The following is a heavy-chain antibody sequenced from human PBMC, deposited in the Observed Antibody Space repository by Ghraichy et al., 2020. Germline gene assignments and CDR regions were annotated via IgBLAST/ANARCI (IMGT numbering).Heavy chain of an antibody. J-gene: IGHJ4*03. Sequence: GGSLRLSCETFGFTFSDYFMGWVRQAPGEGLEWVSSISPSLTFTHYPDSLRGRFSISRDNTLNSLYLQMNGLRAEDTAVYFCVRHRPGWSSWPGYFDEWGLGTLVTVSS. CDR1: GFTFSDYF. CDR2: ISPSLTFT. D-gene: IGHD3-3*01. CDR3: VRHRPGWSSWPGYFDE. V-gene: IGHV3-11*06.